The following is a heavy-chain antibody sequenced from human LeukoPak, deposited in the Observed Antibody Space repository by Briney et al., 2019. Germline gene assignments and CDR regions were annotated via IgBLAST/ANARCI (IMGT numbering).Heavy chain of an antibody. V-gene: IGHV3-74*01. D-gene: IGHD3-22*01. CDR2: INGDGSTT. CDR1: GFTFSAYW. J-gene: IGHJ4*02. CDR3: ARDLELTYYDSSGHDY. Sequence: QTGGSLRVSCAASGFTFSAYWMHWVRQVPGKGLLWVSRINGDGSTTNYAESVKGRFVISRDNAMNTVYLQMNSLRAEDTAVYYCARDLELTYYDSSGHDYWGQGTLVTVSS.